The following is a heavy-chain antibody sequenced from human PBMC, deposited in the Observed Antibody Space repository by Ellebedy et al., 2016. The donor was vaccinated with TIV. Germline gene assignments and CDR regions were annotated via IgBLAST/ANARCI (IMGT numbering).Heavy chain of an antibody. Sequence: GESLKISCAASGFTFSSYWMSWVRQAPGKGLEWVANIKQDGSEKYYVDSVKGRFTISRDNAKNSLYLQMNSLRAEDTAVYYCARDGGGAIDYWGQGTLVTVSS. D-gene: IGHD1-26*01. V-gene: IGHV3-7*01. CDR3: ARDGGGAIDY. CDR2: IKQDGSEK. J-gene: IGHJ4*02. CDR1: GFTFSSYW.